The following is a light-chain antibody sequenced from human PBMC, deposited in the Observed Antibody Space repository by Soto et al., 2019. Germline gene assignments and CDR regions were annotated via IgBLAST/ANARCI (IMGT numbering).Light chain of an antibody. CDR2: GAS. J-gene: IGKJ1*01. V-gene: IGKV3-15*01. CDR3: QQYSNWTPWT. Sequence: EIVMTQSPATLSVSPGEGATLSCRASQSVGTNLAWYQHKPGQAPRLLIYGASTRATDIPARFSGSGSWTEFTLTISSLQSEDFAVYYCQQYSNWTPWTFGQGTKVEVK. CDR1: QSVGTN.